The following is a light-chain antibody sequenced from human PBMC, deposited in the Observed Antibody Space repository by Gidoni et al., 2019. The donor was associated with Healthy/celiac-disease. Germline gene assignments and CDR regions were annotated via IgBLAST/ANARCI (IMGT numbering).Light chain of an antibody. V-gene: IGKV4-1*01. CDR2: WAS. CDR1: QSVLYSSNNKNY. Sequence: DIVMTQSPDSLAVSLGERATINCKSSQSVLYSSNNKNYLAWYQQKPGQPPKLLIYWASTRESGVPDRFSGSGSGTDFTLTISSLQAEDVAVYYCQQYYSTPQTFGQXTKVKSN. CDR3: QQYYSTPQT. J-gene: IGKJ1*01.